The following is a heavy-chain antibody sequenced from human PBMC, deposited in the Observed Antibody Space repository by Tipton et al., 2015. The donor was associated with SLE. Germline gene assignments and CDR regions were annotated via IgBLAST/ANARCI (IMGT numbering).Heavy chain of an antibody. CDR1: GGSISSGDYY. Sequence: TLSLTCTVSGGSISSGDYYWSWIRQPPGKGLEWIGYIYYSGSTYYNPSLKSRVTISVDTSKNQFSLKLSSVTAADTAVYYCARANSIARDAFDIWGQGTMVTVSS. D-gene: IGHD4-23*01. CDR2: IYYSGST. J-gene: IGHJ3*02. V-gene: IGHV4-30-4*01. CDR3: ARANSIARDAFDI.